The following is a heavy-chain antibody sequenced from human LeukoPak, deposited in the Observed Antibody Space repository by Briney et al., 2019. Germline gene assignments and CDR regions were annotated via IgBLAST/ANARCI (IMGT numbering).Heavy chain of an antibody. V-gene: IGHV4-61*02. J-gene: IGHJ4*02. D-gene: IGHD3-16*01. Sequence: SETLSLTCTVSGGSISSGSYYWSWIRQPAGKGLEWIGRIYTSGSTNYNPSLKSRVTISVDTSRNQFSLRLSSVTAADTAIYYCARVRDDSPAFWGQGTLVTVSS. CDR2: IYTSGST. CDR1: GGSISSGSYY. CDR3: ARVRDDSPAF.